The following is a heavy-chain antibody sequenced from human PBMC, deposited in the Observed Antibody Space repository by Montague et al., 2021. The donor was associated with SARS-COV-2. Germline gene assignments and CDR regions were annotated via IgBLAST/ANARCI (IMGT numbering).Heavy chain of an antibody. V-gene: IGHV4-38-2*02. CDR3: AKVAGSHDTFDI. D-gene: IGHD6-19*01. J-gene: IGHJ3*02. Sequence: SETLSLTCTVSGYSISTGYYWGWIRQPPGKGLEWIGTIYHSGSTYFNPSLKSRVTISVDTSKNQFSLNLSSVTAADTAVYYCAKVAGSHDTFDIWGRGTMLTVSS. CDR1: GYSISTGYY. CDR2: IYHSGST.